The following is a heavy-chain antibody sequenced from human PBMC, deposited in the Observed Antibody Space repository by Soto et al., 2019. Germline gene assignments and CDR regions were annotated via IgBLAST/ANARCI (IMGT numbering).Heavy chain of an antibody. CDR1: GITFSRYG. D-gene: IGHD6-13*01. Sequence: LRLSCAASGITFSRYGVHWVRQAPGKGLEWVAVISYDGSNKDYADSVKGRFTISRDNSKNTLYMQMNSLRAEDTAVYYCAKERSSWFSGGARYYQGLDVWGQGTTVTVSS. J-gene: IGHJ6*02. V-gene: IGHV3-30*18. CDR2: ISYDGSNK. CDR3: AKERSSWFSGGARYYQGLDV.